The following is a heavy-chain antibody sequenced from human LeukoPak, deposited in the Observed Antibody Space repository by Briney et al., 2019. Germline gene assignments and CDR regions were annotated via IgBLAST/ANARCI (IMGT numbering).Heavy chain of an antibody. Sequence: SETLSLTCTVSGGSISSSSYYWGWIRQPPGKGLEWIVSIYYSGSTYYNPSLKSRVTISVDTSKNQFSLKLSSVTAADTAVYYCARTVQLWSNAFDIWGQGTMVTVSS. J-gene: IGHJ3*02. V-gene: IGHV4-39*01. CDR2: IYYSGST. CDR1: GGSISSSSYY. CDR3: ARTVQLWSNAFDI. D-gene: IGHD5-18*01.